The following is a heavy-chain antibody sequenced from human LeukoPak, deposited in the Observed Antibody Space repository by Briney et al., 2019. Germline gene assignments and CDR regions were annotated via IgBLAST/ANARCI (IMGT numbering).Heavy chain of an antibody. CDR3: ATHCSGTSCHRDY. J-gene: IGHJ4*02. CDR2: IQYDGSNI. Sequence: GGSLRLSCAASGFTFSSHGMHWVRQAPGKGLDCVAFIQYDGSNIYYSDSVKGRFTISRDNSKNTLYLQMNSLRAEDTAVYYCATHCSGTSCHRDYWGQGTLVTVSS. V-gene: IGHV3-30*02. CDR1: GFTFSSHG. D-gene: IGHD2-2*01.